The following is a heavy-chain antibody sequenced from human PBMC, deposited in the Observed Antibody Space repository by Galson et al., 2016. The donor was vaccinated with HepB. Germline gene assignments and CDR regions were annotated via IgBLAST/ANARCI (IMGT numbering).Heavy chain of an antibody. CDR3: ATYLGGIVRASDY. CDR2: VYYSGST. V-gene: IGHV4-39*01. J-gene: IGHJ4*02. Sequence: SETLSLTCTVSGGSISSSHYYCGWIRQPPGKGLEWIGNVYYSGSTYYNPSLKGRVTISVDTSKNQFSLKLTSVTAADTAVYYCATYLGGIVRASDYWGQGTLVTVSS. CDR1: GGSISSSHYY. D-gene: IGHD1-26*01.